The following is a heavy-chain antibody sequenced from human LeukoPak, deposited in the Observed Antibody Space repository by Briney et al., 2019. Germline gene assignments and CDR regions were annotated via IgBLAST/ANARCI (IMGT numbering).Heavy chain of an antibody. J-gene: IGHJ3*01. CDR3: GRDPNGNYIGAFEF. CDR1: GFAFSAYA. D-gene: IGHD1-7*01. CDR2: QTSNSDHT. V-gene: IGHV3-23*01. Sequence: GGSLRLSCTGSGFAFSAYAMTWVRQVPGKGLEWVSSQTSNSDHTSYAGSVRGRFTMSRDNSKNSLYLQMNNLRAEDTATYYCGRDPNGNYIGAFEFWGQGTFVTVSS.